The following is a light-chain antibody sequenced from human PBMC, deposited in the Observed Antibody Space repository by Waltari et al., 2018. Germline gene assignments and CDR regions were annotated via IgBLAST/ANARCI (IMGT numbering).Light chain of an antibody. Sequence: QLVVTQSPSASASLGASVKLPCTLSGGHAAYAIAWPQQQSEKRPRFLMRVNSDGGHTKGDGVPDRFSGSSSGAERYLTISSLQSEDEADYYCQSWDTGTVVFGGGTKVTVL. CDR2: VNSDGGH. CDR3: QSWDTGTVV. CDR1: GGHAAYA. J-gene: IGLJ2*01. V-gene: IGLV4-69*01.